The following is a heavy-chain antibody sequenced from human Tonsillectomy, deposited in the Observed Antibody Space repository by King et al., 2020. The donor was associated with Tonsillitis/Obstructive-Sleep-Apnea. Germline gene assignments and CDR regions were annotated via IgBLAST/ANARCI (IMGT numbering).Heavy chain of an antibody. J-gene: IGHJ5*02. CDR1: GFTFGDYA. CDR3: TRGRVGATYLFVP. Sequence: VQLVQSGGGLVQPGRSLRLSCTASGFTFGDYAMSWVRQAPGKGLEWVGFIRSKAYGGTTEYAASVKGRFTISRDDSKSIAYLQMNSLKTEDTAVYYCTRGRVGATYLFVPWGQRTLVTVSS. D-gene: IGHD1-26*01. CDR2: IRSKAYGGTT. V-gene: IGHV3-49*04.